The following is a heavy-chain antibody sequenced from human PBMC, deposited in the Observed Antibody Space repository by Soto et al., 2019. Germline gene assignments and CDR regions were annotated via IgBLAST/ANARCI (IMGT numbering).Heavy chain of an antibody. J-gene: IGHJ4*02. CDR3: ARDHPPPEYDYIWGRGLDY. CDR2: IWYDGSNK. Sequence: GGSLRLSCAASGFTFSSYGMHWVRQAPGKGLEWVAVIWYDGSNKYYADSVKGRFTISRDNSKNTLYLQMNSLRAEDTAVYYCARDHPPPEYDYIWGRGLDYWGQGTLVTVSS. V-gene: IGHV3-33*01. CDR1: GFTFSSYG. D-gene: IGHD3-16*01.